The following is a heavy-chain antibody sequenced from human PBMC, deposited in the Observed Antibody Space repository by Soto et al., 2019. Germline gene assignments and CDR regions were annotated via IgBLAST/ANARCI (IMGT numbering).Heavy chain of an antibody. CDR1: GGSFSGYY. V-gene: IGHV4-34*01. J-gene: IGHJ4*02. CDR3: ATGRGAPHSSSSSVSQYYFDY. Sequence: SETLSLTCAVYGGSFSGYYWSWIRQPPGKGLEWIGEINHSGSTNYNPSLKSRVTISVDTSKNQFSLKLSSVTAADTAVYYCATGRGAPHSSSSSVSQYYFDYWGQGTLVTVSS. CDR2: INHSGST. D-gene: IGHD6-6*01.